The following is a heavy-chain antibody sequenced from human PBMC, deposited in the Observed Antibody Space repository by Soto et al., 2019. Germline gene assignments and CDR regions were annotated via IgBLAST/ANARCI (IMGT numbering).Heavy chain of an antibody. J-gene: IGHJ3*02. CDR3: ARGGYYYDILTGYYRPGAFDI. D-gene: IGHD3-9*01. V-gene: IGHV1-69*13. CDR1: GGTFSSYA. CDR2: IIPIFGTA. Sequence: ASVKVSCKASGGTFSSYAISWVRQAPGQGLEWMGGIIPIFGTANYAQKFQGRVTITADESTSTAYMELSSLRSEDTAVYYCARGGYYYDILTGYYRPGAFDIWGQGTMVTVSS.